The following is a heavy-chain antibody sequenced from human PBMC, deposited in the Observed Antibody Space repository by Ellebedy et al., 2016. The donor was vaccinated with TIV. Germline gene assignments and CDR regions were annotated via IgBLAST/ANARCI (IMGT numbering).Heavy chain of an antibody. D-gene: IGHD3-10*01. CDR1: GGSISSGGYS. CDR3: ASAGGSGSYPGEYYFDY. J-gene: IGHJ4*02. V-gene: IGHV4-30-2*01. Sequence: SETLSLXCAVSGGSISSGGYSWSWIRQPPGKGLEWIGYIYHSGSTYYNPSLKSRVTISVDRSKNQFSLKLSSVTAADTAVYYCASAGGSGSYPGEYYFDYWGQGTLVTVSS. CDR2: IYHSGST.